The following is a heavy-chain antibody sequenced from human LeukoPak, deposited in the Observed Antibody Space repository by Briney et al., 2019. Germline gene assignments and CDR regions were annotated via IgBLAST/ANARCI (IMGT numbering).Heavy chain of an antibody. CDR1: GFTFSDYY. D-gene: IGHD5-18*01. CDR3: ARVERGYSYGYARFPHPSNY. CDR2: ISSSGSTI. J-gene: IGHJ4*02. V-gene: IGHV3-11*01. Sequence: GGSLRLSCAASGFTFSDYYMSWIRQAPGKGLEWVSYISSSGSTIYYADSVKGRFTISRDNAKNSLYLQMNSLRAEDTAVYYCARVERGYSYGYARFPHPSNYWGQGTLVTVSS.